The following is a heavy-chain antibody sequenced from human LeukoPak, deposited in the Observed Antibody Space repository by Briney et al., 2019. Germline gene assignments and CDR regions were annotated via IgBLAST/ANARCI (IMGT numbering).Heavy chain of an antibody. Sequence: SETLSLTCTVPGGSISSSSYYWGWIRQPPGKGLEWIGSIYYSGSTYYNPSLKSRVTISVDTSKNQFSLKLSSVTAADTAVYYCARESGYYLSYFDYWGQGTLVTVSS. CDR3: ARESGYYLSYFDY. CDR1: GGSISSSSYY. D-gene: IGHD3-22*01. CDR2: IYYSGST. V-gene: IGHV4-39*07. J-gene: IGHJ4*02.